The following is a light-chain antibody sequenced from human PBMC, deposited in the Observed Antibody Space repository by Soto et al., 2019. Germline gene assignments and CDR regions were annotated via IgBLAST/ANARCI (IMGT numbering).Light chain of an antibody. CDR3: SSFTSNRIYV. J-gene: IGLJ1*01. CDR2: GVT. V-gene: IGLV2-14*03. CDR1: HNDIGTYDY. Sequence: QSALTQPTSVSGSPGQSITISCTGNHNDIGTYDYVSWYQQHPGRAPRLLIYGVTTRPSGISDRFSASKSGLTASLTISGLQPEDEADCYCSSFTSNRIYVFGPGTKVPS.